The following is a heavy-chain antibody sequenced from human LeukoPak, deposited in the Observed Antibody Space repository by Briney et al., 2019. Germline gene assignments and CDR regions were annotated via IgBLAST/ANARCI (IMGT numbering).Heavy chain of an antibody. CDR3: ARASHSGYYSYYFDY. CDR1: GFTFTSYG. J-gene: IGHJ4*02. D-gene: IGHD3-22*01. V-gene: IGHV1-18*01. CDR2: ISAYNGNT. Sequence: GGSLRLSCAASGFTFTSYGISWVRQAPGQGLEWMGWISAYNGNTNYAQKLQGRVTMTTDTSTSTAYMELRSLRSDDTAVYYCARASHSGYYSYYFDYWGQGTLVTVSS.